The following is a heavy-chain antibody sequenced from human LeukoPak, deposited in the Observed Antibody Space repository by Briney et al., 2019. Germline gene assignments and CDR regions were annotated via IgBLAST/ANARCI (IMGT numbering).Heavy chain of an antibody. CDR2: INSDGSST. CDR1: GFTFSSYW. CDR3: ARDIRWFGTFDY. D-gene: IGHD3-10*01. Sequence: GGSLRLSCAASGFTFSSYWMHWDRQAPGKGLVWVSRINSDGSSTSYADSVKGRFTISRDNAKNTLYLQMNSLRAEDTAVYYCARDIRWFGTFDYWGQGTLVTVSS. V-gene: IGHV3-74*01. J-gene: IGHJ4*02.